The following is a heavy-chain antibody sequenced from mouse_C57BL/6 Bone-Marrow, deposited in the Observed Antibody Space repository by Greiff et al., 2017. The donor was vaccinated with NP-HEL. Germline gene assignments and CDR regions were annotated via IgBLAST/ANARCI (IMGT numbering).Heavy chain of an antibody. J-gene: IGHJ2*01. CDR3: ARHQGSDYFDY. CDR1: GFTFSSYG. D-gene: IGHD3-2*02. CDR2: ISSGGSYT. V-gene: IGHV5-6*01. Sequence: EVKLVESGGDLVKPGGSLKLSCAASGFTFSSYGMSWVRQTPDKRLEWVATISSGGSYTYYPDSVKGRFTISRDNAKNTLYLQMSSLKSEDTARYYCARHQGSDYFDYWGQGTTLTVSS.